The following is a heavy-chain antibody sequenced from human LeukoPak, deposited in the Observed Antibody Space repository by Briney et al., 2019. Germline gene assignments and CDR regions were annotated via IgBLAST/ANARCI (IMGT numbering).Heavy chain of an antibody. CDR2: IYYTGST. CDR3: AGMGTYSSGSYFDY. D-gene: IGHD3-10*01. V-gene: IGHV4-59*01. Sequence: KPSETLSLTCTVSGGSISSYYWSWIRQPPGKGLEWIGYIYYTGSTNYNPSLKSRVSISVDTSKNQVSLKLNSVTAADTAVYYCAGMGTYSSGSYFDYWGQGTLVTVSS. J-gene: IGHJ4*02. CDR1: GGSISSYY.